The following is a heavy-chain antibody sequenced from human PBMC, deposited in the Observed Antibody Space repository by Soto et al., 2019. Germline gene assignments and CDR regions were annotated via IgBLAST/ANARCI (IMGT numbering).Heavy chain of an antibody. CDR3: ATAWRVTTLILDY. Sequence: WASVKVSCKVSGYTLTELSMHWVRQAPGKGLEWMGGFDPEDGETIYAQKFQGRVTMTEDTSTDTAYMELSSLRSEDTAVYYCATAWRVTTLILDYWGQGTLVTSPQ. CDR1: GYTLTELS. J-gene: IGHJ4*02. V-gene: IGHV1-24*01. D-gene: IGHD4-17*01. CDR2: FDPEDGET.